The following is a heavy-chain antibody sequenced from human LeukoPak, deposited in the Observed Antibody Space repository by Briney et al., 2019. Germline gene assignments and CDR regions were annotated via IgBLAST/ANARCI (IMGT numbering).Heavy chain of an antibody. CDR1: GFTFSSHW. J-gene: IGHJ4*02. Sequence: GGSLRLSCAASGFTFSSHWMSWVRQAPGKGLEWVANIKKDGSEKYYVDAVKGRFTISRDNAKTSLYLQMNSLRAEDTAVYYCARTGGDTEMASLDYWGQGTLVTVSS. CDR2: IKKDGSEK. D-gene: IGHD5-24*01. V-gene: IGHV3-7*01. CDR3: ARTGGDTEMASLDY.